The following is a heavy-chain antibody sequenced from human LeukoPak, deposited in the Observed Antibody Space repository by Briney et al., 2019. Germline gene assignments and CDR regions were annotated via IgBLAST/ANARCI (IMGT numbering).Heavy chain of an antibody. CDR2: IKSKTDGGTT. J-gene: IGHJ6*02. V-gene: IGHV3-15*01. CDR1: GFTFSSAW. D-gene: IGHD2-8*01. Sequence: GGSLRPSCAASGFTFSSAWMSWVRQAPGKGLEWVGRIKSKTDGGTTDYAALVKGRFTISRDDSKNTLYLQMNSLKTEDTAVYYCTTYCTNGVSQPLYYYYGMDVWGQGTTVTVSS. CDR3: TTYCTNGVSQPLYYYYGMDV.